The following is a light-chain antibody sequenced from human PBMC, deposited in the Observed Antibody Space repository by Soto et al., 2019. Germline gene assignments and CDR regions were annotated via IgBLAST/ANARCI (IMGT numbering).Light chain of an antibody. J-gene: IGLJ2*01. CDR2: DVS. CDR1: SSDVGGYNY. Sequence: QSVLTQPRSVSGSPGQSVNISCTGTSSDVGGYNYVSWYQQHPGKAPKLMIYDVSKRPSGVPDRLACSKSGNTVSLTISGLHAEDGADYYCCSYAGSSLVFGGGTKLTVL. CDR3: CSYAGSSLV. V-gene: IGLV2-11*01.